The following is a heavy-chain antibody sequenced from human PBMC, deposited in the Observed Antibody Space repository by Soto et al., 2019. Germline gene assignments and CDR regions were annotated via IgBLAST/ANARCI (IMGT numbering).Heavy chain of an antibody. CDR2: ISAYNGNT. Sequence: GASVKVSCTASGYTFTSYGISWVRQAPGQGLEWMGWISAYNGNTNYAQKLQGRVTMTTDTSTGTAYMELRSLRSNDTAVYYCAREEREYSGYDSDYWGQGTLVTVSS. CDR3: AREEREYSGYDSDY. D-gene: IGHD5-12*01. V-gene: IGHV1-18*01. J-gene: IGHJ4*02. CDR1: GYTFTSYG.